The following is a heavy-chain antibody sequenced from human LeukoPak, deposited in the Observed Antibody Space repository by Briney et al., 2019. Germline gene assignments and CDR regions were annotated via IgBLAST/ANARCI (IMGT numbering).Heavy chain of an antibody. V-gene: IGHV3-33*01. D-gene: IGHD1-26*01. Sequence: GGSLRLSCAASGFTFSSYGMHWDRQAPGKGLEWVAVIWYDGSNKYYADSVKGRFTISRDNSKNTLYLQMNSLRAEDTAVYYCARASHSGSSHEGVFDYWGQGTLVTVSS. CDR1: GFTFSSYG. CDR3: ARASHSGSSHEGVFDY. CDR2: IWYDGSNK. J-gene: IGHJ4*02.